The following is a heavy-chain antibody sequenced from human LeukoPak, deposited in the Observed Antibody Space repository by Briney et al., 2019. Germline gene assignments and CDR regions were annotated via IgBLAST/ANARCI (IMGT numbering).Heavy chain of an antibody. CDR2: INQGGSDK. CDR3: TRDRSRAEDD. V-gene: IGHV3-7*01. D-gene: IGHD1-14*01. Sequence: GGSLRLSCAASGFTFSGHWMSWVRQAPGKGLEWVANINQGGSDKYYVDSVKGRFTISGDNANNLLYLQMNSLRGEDTAVYYCTRDRSRAEDDWGQGTLVTVSS. CDR1: GFTFSGHW. J-gene: IGHJ4*02.